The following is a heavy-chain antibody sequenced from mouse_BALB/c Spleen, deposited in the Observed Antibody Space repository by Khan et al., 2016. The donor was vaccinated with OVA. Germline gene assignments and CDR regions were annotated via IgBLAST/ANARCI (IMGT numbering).Heavy chain of an antibody. CDR3: ARRNYFGYTFAY. J-gene: IGHJ3*01. CDR2: ISPGSGDT. Sequence: QVQLKESGAELARPGASVKLSCKASGYSFTDYYINWVKQRTGQGLEGIGEISPGSGDTYYNEKFKGKATLTADKSSSTAYMQLSSLTAEASAVYFCARRNYFGYTFAYWGQGTLVPVSA. V-gene: IGHV1-77*01. CDR1: GYSFTDYY. D-gene: IGHD1-2*01.